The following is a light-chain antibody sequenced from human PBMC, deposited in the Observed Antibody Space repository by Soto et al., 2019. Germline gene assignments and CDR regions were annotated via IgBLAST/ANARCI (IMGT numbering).Light chain of an antibody. CDR1: ESISRDY. CDR2: GAS. Sequence: EIVLTQSPGTLSLSPGQRVTLSCRASESISRDYLAWYQQRLGQAPRLLIYGASSGATGIPDRFSGSGSGTDFTLTISRLEPEDFATYYCQQSYSTQWTFGQGTKVEIK. CDR3: QQSYSTQWT. J-gene: IGKJ1*01. V-gene: IGKV3-20*01.